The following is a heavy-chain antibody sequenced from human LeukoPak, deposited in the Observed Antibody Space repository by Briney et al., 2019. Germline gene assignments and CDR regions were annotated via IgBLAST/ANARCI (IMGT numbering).Heavy chain of an antibody. V-gene: IGHV3-23*01. CDR1: GFTLSSYA. CDR3: AKDLLRDSSGWYGPWEELPH. CDR2: ISGSGGST. J-gene: IGHJ4*02. D-gene: IGHD6-19*01. Sequence: GRSLRLSRAASGFTLSSYAMSWVRQAPGKGLEWVSAISGSGGSTYYADSVKGRFTISKDNSKNTLYLQMNSLRAEDTAVYYCAKDLLRDSSGWYGPWEELPHWGGGALVSVSS.